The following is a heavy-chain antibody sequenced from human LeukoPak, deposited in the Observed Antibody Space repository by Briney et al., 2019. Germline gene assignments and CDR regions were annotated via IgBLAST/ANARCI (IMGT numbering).Heavy chain of an antibody. V-gene: IGHV3-48*03. CDR1: GFTFSSYE. CDR2: ISSSGSTI. D-gene: IGHD1-26*01. J-gene: IGHJ4*02. Sequence: GGSLRLSCAASGFTFSSYEMNWVRQAPGKGLEWVSYISSSGSTIYYADSVKGRFTISRDNAKNSLYLQMNSLRAEDTAVYFCAKEGALVGATHFHYWGQGTLVTVSS. CDR3: AKEGALVGATHFHY.